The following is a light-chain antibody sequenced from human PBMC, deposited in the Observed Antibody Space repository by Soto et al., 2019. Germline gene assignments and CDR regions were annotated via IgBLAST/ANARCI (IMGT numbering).Light chain of an antibody. CDR3: QQYDNVPPIT. Sequence: DILVTQSPSSLSASVGDSITITCQTSHDISNFLNWYQQKPGKVPKLLIYDASTLEAGVPSRFSRSGSGKDVTFTITSRQAEDVATDYCQQYDNVPPITFGQGTKVEIK. J-gene: IGKJ2*01. V-gene: IGKV1-33*01. CDR2: DAS. CDR1: HDISNF.